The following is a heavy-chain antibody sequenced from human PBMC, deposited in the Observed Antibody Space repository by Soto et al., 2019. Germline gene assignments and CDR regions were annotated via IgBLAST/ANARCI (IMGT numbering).Heavy chain of an antibody. CDR3: ARWWSGSRQGFDP. Sequence: QVQLQESGPGLVQPSQTLSLTCTVSGGSISSGDYYWSWIRQHPGKGLEWIGYIYYSGSTYYNPTLKSRVTISVDTSKNQFSLKLSSVTAADTAVYYCARWWSGSRQGFDPWSQGTLVTVSS. D-gene: IGHD3-3*01. V-gene: IGHV4-31*03. CDR2: IYYSGST. J-gene: IGHJ5*02. CDR1: GGSISSGDYY.